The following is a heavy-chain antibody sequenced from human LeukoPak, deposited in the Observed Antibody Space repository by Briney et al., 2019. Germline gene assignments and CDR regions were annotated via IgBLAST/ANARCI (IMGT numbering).Heavy chain of an antibody. J-gene: IGHJ3*02. CDR3: ASPERGYSYGYDAFDI. Sequence: ASVKVSCKASGYTFTSYYMHRVRQAPGQGLEWMGIINPSGGSTSYAQKFQGRVTMTRDTSTSTVYMELSGLRSEDTAVYYCASPERGYSYGYDAFDIWGQGTMVTVSS. CDR2: INPSGGST. V-gene: IGHV1-46*01. D-gene: IGHD5-18*01. CDR1: GYTFTSYY.